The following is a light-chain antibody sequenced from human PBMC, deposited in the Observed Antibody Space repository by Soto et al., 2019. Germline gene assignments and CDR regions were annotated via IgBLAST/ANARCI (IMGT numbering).Light chain of an antibody. CDR3: QVWDITTDHYV. CDR2: YDS. V-gene: IGLV3-21*04. J-gene: IGLJ1*01. Sequence: SYELTQPPSVSVAPEKTARRTGRGDNIGSKRVHWYRQKPGQAPVLVIYYDSDRPSWIPERFSGSNSGNTATLTINRVEAGDEADYYCQVWDITTDHYVFGTGTKVTVL. CDR1: NIGSKR.